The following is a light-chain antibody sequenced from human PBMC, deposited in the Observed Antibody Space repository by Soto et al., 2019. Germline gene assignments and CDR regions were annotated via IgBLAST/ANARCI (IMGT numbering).Light chain of an antibody. V-gene: IGKV3-20*01. CDR3: QHHDTYSPSWP. J-gene: IGKJ1*01. CDR2: ATS. CDR1: QTVNSDY. Sequence: EIVLTQSPGTLSLSPGETATLSCRASQTVNSDYLAWFQQRPGQAPRLLIFATSRRATDIPDRFSGSGSGTDFTLAIRRLEPEDFATYYCQHHDTYSPSWPFGQGTKVEI.